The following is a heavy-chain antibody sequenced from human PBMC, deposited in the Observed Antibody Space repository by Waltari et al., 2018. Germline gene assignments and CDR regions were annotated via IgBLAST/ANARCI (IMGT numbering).Heavy chain of an antibody. D-gene: IGHD3-22*01. J-gene: IGHJ3*01. Sequence: EMQLVESGGGLVQPGGSLRLSCAASELKFNNYEMNWVRQAPGKGLEWVSSISSSGETIYYTDSVKGRFTISRDNAQSTLYLQMSSLSAEDTAVYFCARSGNSSGYYYMTDAFHLWGQGTMVTVSS. CDR2: ISSSGETI. V-gene: IGHV3-48*03. CDR3: ARSGNSSGYYYMTDAFHL. CDR1: ELKFNNYE.